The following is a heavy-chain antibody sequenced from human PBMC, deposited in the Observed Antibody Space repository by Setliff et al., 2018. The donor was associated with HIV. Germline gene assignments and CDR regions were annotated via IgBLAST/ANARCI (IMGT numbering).Heavy chain of an antibody. D-gene: IGHD6-25*01. Sequence: SETLSLTCTVSGGSISDYYWSWIRQPAGKGLEWIGRIYSSVNTNYNPSLKGRLTMSVDKSNNQFSLKLTSVTAADTAVYYCAARPAAEFFEHWGQGTLVTVSS. CDR2: IYSSVNT. CDR1: GGSISDYY. V-gene: IGHV4-4*07. J-gene: IGHJ4*02. CDR3: AARPAAEFFEH.